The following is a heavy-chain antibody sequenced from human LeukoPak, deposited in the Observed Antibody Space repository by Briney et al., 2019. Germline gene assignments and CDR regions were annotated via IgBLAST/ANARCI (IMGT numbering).Heavy chain of an antibody. Sequence: GGSLRLSCAASGFTFSSYSMNWVRQAPGNGLEWVSYISSSSSTIYYADSVKGRFTISRDNAKNSLYLQMNSLRAEDTAVYYCARDQLTYCSSTSCYEIPPGWGQGTLVTVSS. CDR1: GFTFSSYS. CDR3: ARDQLTYCSSTSCYEIPPG. V-gene: IGHV3-48*01. J-gene: IGHJ4*02. D-gene: IGHD2-2*01. CDR2: ISSSSSTI.